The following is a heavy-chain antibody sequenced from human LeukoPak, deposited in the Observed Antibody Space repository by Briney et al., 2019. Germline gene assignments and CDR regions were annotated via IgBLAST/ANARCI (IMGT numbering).Heavy chain of an antibody. CDR3: AKDQGLYDSSGYYYFDY. V-gene: IGHV3-30*02. J-gene: IGHJ4*02. Sequence: PGGSLRLSCAASGFTFSSYGMHWVRQAPGKGLEWVAFIRYDGSNKYYADSVKGRFTISRDNSKNTLYLQMNSLRAEDTAVYYCAKDQGLYDSSGYYYFDYWGQGTLVTVSS. D-gene: IGHD3-22*01. CDR2: IRYDGSNK. CDR1: GFTFSSYG.